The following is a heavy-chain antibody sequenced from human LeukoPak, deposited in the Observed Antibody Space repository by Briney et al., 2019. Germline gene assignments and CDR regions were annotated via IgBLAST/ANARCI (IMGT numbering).Heavy chain of an antibody. D-gene: IGHD2-2*02. J-gene: IGHJ4*02. Sequence: GGSLRLSCAASGFTFSSYSMNWVRQAPGKGLEWVSYISSSSSTIYYADSVKGRFTISRDNAKNSLYLQMNSLRAEDTAVYYCARLAIALHWGQGTLVTVSS. CDR3: ARLAIALH. CDR2: ISSSSSTI. V-gene: IGHV3-48*01. CDR1: GFTFSSYS.